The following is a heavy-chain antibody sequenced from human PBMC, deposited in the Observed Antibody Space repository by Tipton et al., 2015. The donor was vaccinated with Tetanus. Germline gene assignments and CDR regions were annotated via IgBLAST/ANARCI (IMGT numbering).Heavy chain of an antibody. V-gene: IGHV3-30-3*01. CDR1: GFTFSSFS. CDR3: ARYLFAYGMDV. J-gene: IGHJ6*02. Sequence: SLRLSCVVSGFTFSSFSLHWVRQAPGKGLEWVALVSYDGGNKYYADSVKGRFTISRDNSMRTLSLQMDSLRAEDTAVYYCARYLFAYGMDVWGQGTTVTVSS. CDR2: VSYDGGNK.